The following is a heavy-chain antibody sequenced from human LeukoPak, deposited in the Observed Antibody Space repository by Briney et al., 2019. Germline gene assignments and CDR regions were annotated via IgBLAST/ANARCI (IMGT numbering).Heavy chain of an antibody. D-gene: IGHD2-15*01. V-gene: IGHV4-39*07. J-gene: IGHJ5*02. CDR3: ARQPNIVVVDNWFDP. CDR2: IYYGGTA. Sequence: SDTLSLTCTVSGGSITSSGFYWGWIRQPPGKGLEWIGNIYYGGTAYYNPSLKSRVTISVDTSKNQFSLKLSSVTAADTAVYYCARQPNIVVVDNWFDPWGQGTLVAVSS. CDR1: GGSITSSGFY.